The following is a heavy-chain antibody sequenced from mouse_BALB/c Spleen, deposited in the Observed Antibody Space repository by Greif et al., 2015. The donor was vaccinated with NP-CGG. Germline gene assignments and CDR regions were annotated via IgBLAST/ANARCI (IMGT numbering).Heavy chain of an antibody. CDR1: GYTFTSYY. CDR2: INPSNGGT. D-gene: IGHD4-1*01. J-gene: IGHJ4*01. Sequence: VQLQESGAELVKPGASVKLSCKASGYTFTSYYMYWVKRRPGQGLEWIGGINPSNGGTNFNEKFKSKATLTVDKSSSTAYMQLSSLTSEDSAVYYCTRWGWDAMDYWGQGTSVTVSS. V-gene: IGHV1S81*02. CDR3: TRWGWDAMDY.